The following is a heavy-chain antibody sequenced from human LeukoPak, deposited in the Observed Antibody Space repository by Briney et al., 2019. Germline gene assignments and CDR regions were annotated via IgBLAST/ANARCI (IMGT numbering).Heavy chain of an antibody. V-gene: IGHV3-74*01. D-gene: IGHD4-17*01. J-gene: IGHJ3*02. CDR3: ARYGTDPFYI. Sequence: GGSLRLSCAASGFTFSRYWMHWVRQAPGKGLAWASRINNDGSNTYYADSVKGRFTISRDNAKNTLYLQMDGLRAEDTALYYCARYGTDPFYIWGQGTLVTVSS. CDR1: GFTFSRYW. CDR2: INNDGSNT.